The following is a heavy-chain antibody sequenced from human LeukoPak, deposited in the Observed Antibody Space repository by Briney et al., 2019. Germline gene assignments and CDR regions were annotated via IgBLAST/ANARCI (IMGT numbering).Heavy chain of an antibody. CDR1: GGTFSSYA. CDR3: ARVTTLDQYYYYYYMDV. J-gene: IGHJ6*03. V-gene: IGHV1-69*05. D-gene: IGHD1/OR15-1a*01. Sequence: GASVKVSCKASGGTFSSYATSWVRQAPGQGLEWMGGIIPIFGTANYAQKFQGRVTITTDESTSTAYMELSSLRSEDTAVYYCARVTTLDQYYYYYYMDVWGKGTTVTVSS. CDR2: IIPIFGTA.